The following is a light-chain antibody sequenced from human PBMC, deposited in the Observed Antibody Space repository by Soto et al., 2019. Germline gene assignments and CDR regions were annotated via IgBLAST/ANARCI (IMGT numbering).Light chain of an antibody. Sequence: EIVLTQSPGTLPLSPGQRATLSCRASQSVSTNYLAWYQQKPGQAPRLLIYGASYRATGTPDRFSGSGSGTDFTLTISGLEPEDFAVYFCQQYGSSPPITFGQGTRLGL. CDR1: QSVSTNY. CDR2: GAS. CDR3: QQYGSSPPIT. J-gene: IGKJ5*01. V-gene: IGKV3-20*01.